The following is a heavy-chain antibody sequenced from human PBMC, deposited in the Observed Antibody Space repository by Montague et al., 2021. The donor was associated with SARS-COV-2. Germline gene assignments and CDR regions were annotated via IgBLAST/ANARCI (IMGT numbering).Heavy chain of an antibody. CDR1: GVSLSRSSLY. V-gene: IGHV4-39*01. Sequence: SETLSLTCTVSGVSLSRSSLYRGWIRQLSGKGPTRIGSMYYSGSTYYNPSLKSRVSISVDTSKKQLSLRLSSVTAADTAVYYCASSSYSSRWYYFDYWGQGTLVAVSS. D-gene: IGHD6-13*01. J-gene: IGHJ4*02. CDR3: ASSSYSSRWYYFDY. CDR2: MYYSGST.